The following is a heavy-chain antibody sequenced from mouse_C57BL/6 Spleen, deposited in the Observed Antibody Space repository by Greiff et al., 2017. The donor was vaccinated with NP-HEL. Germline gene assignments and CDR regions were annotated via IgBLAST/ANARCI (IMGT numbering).Heavy chain of an antibody. D-gene: IGHD1-1*01. J-gene: IGHJ2*01. Sequence: EVQLQQSGAELVRPGASVKLSCTASGFNIKDDYMHWVKQRPEQGLEWIGWIDPENGDTEYASKFQGKATITADTSSNTAYLQLSSLTSEDTAVYYCTPGITTVVAYYFDYWGQGTTLTVSS. CDR2: IDPENGDT. CDR3: TPGITTVVAYYFDY. V-gene: IGHV14-4*01. CDR1: GFNIKDDY.